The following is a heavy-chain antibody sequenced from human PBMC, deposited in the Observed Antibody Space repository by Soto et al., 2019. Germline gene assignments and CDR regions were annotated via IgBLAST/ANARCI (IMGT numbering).Heavy chain of an antibody. V-gene: IGHV4-31*03. J-gene: IGHJ5*02. CDR1: GGSISSGGYY. CDR3: ARAKEGIVVVPAAISEVNWFDP. D-gene: IGHD2-2*01. Sequence: SETLSLTCTVSGGSISSGGYYWSWIRQHPGKGLEWIGYIYYSGSTYYNPSLKSRVTISVDTSKNQFSLKLSSVTAADTAVYYCARAKEGIVVVPAAISEVNWFDPWGQGTLVTVSS. CDR2: IYYSGST.